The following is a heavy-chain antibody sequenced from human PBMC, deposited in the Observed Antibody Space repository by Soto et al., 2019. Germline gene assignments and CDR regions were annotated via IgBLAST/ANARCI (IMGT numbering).Heavy chain of an antibody. D-gene: IGHD6-19*01. Sequence: XGSLRLSCAASGFTFSSYTLSWVRQAPGKGLDWVSAISGSGGSTYYADSVKGRFTISRDNSKNTLYLQMNSLRAEDTAVYYCAKDLGIAVAGPLFDDWGQGTLVTVSS. CDR1: GFTFSSYT. V-gene: IGHV3-23*01. CDR2: ISGSGGST. CDR3: AKDLGIAVAGPLFDD. J-gene: IGHJ4*02.